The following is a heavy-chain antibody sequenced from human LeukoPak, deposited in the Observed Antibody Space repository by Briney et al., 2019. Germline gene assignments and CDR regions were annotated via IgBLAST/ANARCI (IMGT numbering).Heavy chain of an antibody. Sequence: PGGSLRLSCAASGFTFSSYSMNWVRQAPGKGLEWVSAISGSGGSTYYADSVKGRFTISRDNSKNTLYLQMNSLRAEDTAVYYCAKITYYYDSSGYYDYWGQGTLVTVSS. CDR1: GFTFSSYS. D-gene: IGHD3-22*01. J-gene: IGHJ4*02. CDR2: ISGSGGST. V-gene: IGHV3-23*01. CDR3: AKITYYYDSSGYYDY.